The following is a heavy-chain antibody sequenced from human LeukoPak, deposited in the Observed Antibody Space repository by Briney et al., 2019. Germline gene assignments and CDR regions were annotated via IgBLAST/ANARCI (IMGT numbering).Heavy chain of an antibody. CDR2: MYYSGST. D-gene: IGHD6-6*01. CDR3: ARDWGVGGRPGYMDV. CDR1: GDSIGSSSSY. J-gene: IGHJ6*03. V-gene: IGHV4-39*07. Sequence: PSETLSLTCTVSGDSIGSSSSYWGWIRQPPGKGLEWIGSMYYSGSTYYNPSLKSRVTISVDTSKNQFYLKLNSVTAADTAVYFCARDWGVGGRPGYMDVWGKGTTVTVSS.